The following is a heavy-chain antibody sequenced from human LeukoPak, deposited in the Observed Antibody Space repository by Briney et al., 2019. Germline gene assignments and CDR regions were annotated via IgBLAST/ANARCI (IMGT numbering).Heavy chain of an antibody. V-gene: IGHV3-23*01. Sequence: PGGSLRLSCAASGFTFNNYAMSWVRQAPGKGLEWVSTIGFGDDSAYYADSVKGRFTISRDNSKNTLYLQMNYLRAEDTAVYYCAREPNYYDSSDSDYWGQGTLVTVSS. D-gene: IGHD3-22*01. CDR3: AREPNYYDSSDSDY. CDR2: IGFGDDSA. J-gene: IGHJ4*02. CDR1: GFTFNNYA.